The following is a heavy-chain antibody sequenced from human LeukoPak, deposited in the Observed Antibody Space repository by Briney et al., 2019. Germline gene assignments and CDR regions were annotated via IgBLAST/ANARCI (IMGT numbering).Heavy chain of an antibody. CDR2: INHSGST. V-gene: IGHV4-34*01. D-gene: IGHD2-15*01. J-gene: IGHJ6*04. CDR1: GGSFSGYY. CDR3: ARLLVPAAPDV. Sequence: PSETLSLTCAVYGGSFSGYYWSWIRQPPGKGLEWIGEINHSGSTNYNPSLKSRVTISVDTSKNQFSLKLSSVTAADTAVYYCARLLVPAAPDVWGEGTTVTVSS.